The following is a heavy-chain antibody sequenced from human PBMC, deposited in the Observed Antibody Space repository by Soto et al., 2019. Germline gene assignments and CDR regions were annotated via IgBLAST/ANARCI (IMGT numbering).Heavy chain of an antibody. Sequence: PGGSLRLSCAASGFTFSSYSMSWVRQAPGKGLEWVSAISGSGGSTYYADSVKGRFTISRDNSKNPLYLQMNSLRAEDTAVYYCAKGLRITMVGGFIITYYWGRGTLVTVSS. CDR2: ISGSGGST. J-gene: IGHJ4*02. CDR3: AKGLRITMVGGFIITYY. V-gene: IGHV3-23*01. D-gene: IGHD3-10*01. CDR1: GFTFSSYS.